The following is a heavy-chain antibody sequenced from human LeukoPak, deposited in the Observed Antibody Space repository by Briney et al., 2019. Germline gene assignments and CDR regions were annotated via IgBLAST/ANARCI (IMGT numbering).Heavy chain of an antibody. J-gene: IGHJ3*02. CDR3: ARVASNAFDI. Sequence: ASVKVSCKASGGTFSSYAISWVRQAPGQGLEWMGGIIPIFGTANYAQKFQGRVTIITDESTSTAYMELSSLRSEDTAVYYCARVASNAFDIWGQGTMVTVSS. V-gene: IGHV1-69*05. CDR1: GGTFSSYA. CDR2: IIPIFGTA.